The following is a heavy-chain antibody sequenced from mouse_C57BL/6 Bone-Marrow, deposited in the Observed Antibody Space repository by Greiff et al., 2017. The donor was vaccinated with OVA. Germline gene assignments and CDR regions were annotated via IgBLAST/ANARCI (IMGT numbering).Heavy chain of an antibody. V-gene: IGHV8-8*01. J-gene: IGHJ2*01. CDR3: ARRWLLLWYYFDY. Sequence: QPSQTLSLPCSFSGFSLSTFGMGVGWIRQPSGKGLEWLAHIWWDADKYYNPALKSRLTIAKDTSNNQVFLKIANGDTADTATYYCARRWLLLWYYFDYWCQGTTPTVSA. CDR1: GFSLSTFGMG. CDR2: IWWDADK. D-gene: IGHD2-3*01.